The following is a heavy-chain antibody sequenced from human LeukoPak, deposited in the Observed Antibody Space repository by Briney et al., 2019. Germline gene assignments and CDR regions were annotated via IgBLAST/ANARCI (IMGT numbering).Heavy chain of an antibody. Sequence: PGGSLRLSCAASGFTFSGYSMNWVRQAPGKGLEWVSSISRSSYYIYYTDSVKGRFTISRDNVKNTLYLQMNSLRAEDTAVYYCAREGSGWYNHLDYWGQGTLVTVSS. V-gene: IGHV3-21*01. CDR3: AREGSGWYNHLDY. CDR2: ISRSSYYI. J-gene: IGHJ4*02. CDR1: GFTFSGYS. D-gene: IGHD6-19*01.